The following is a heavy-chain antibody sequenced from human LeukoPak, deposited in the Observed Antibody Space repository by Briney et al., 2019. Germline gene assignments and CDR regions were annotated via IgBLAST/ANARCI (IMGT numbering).Heavy chain of an antibody. D-gene: IGHD3-3*01. CDR2: INPNTGDT. CDR3: TRPRYTIKGAVNGWASFDL. J-gene: IGHJ3*01. V-gene: IGHV1-2*02. CDR1: GYTFVDLY. Sequence: ASVKVSCKASGYTFVDLYLHWVRQAPGQAFEWMGWINPNTGDTNFAQKFLGTVTLTSDTSINTAYMEIHSLRPDDVAVYYCTRPRYTIKGAVNGWASFDLWGQGTKVTVSS.